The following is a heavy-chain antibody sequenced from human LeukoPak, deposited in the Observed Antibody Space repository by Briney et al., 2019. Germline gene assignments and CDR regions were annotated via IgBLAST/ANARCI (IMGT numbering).Heavy chain of an antibody. D-gene: IGHD1-26*01. J-gene: IGHJ4*02. Sequence: SQTLSLTCTVSGGSISSGSYYWSWIRQPAGKGLEWIGRIYTSGSTNYNPSLKSRVAISVDTSKNQFSLKLSSVTAADTAVYYCARASGGYYGRGHYFDYWGQGTLVTVSS. CDR2: IYTSGST. CDR1: GGSISSGSYY. CDR3: ARASGGYYGRGHYFDY. V-gene: IGHV4-61*02.